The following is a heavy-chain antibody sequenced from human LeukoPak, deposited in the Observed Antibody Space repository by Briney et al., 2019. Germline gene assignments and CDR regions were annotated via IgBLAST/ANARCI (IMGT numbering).Heavy chain of an antibody. J-gene: IGHJ4*02. D-gene: IGHD6-13*01. CDR3: ARVIAAAGKNDY. Sequence: SQTLSLTCTVSGGSISSGGYYWSWIRQHPGKGLEWIGYIYYSGSTYYNPSLKSRVTISVDTSKTQFSLKLSSVTAADTAVYYCARVIAAAGKNDYWGQGTLVTVSS. CDR2: IYYSGST. CDR1: GGSISSGGYY. V-gene: IGHV4-31*03.